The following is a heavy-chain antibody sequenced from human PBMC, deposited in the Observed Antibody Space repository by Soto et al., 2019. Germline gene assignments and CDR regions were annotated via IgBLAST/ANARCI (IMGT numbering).Heavy chain of an antibody. Sequence: GGSLRLSCAASGFTSSSYGMHWVRQAPGKGLEWVSVISYDVSNKYYADSVKGRFTISRDNSKNTLYLQMNSLRAEDTAVYYCAKDHELYYDSSGSYDYWGQGTLVTVSS. CDR1: GFTSSSYG. V-gene: IGHV3-30*18. CDR2: ISYDVSNK. D-gene: IGHD3-22*01. CDR3: AKDHELYYDSSGSYDY. J-gene: IGHJ4*02.